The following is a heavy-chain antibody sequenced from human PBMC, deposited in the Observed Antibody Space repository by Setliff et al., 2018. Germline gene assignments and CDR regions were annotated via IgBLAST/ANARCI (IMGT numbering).Heavy chain of an antibody. CDR3: ARGGMAAAGRKGVFEH. Sequence: ASVKVSCKASGYSFSAYYMHWARQAPGQGPEWTGIINTGGGSASYAEKFEGRVTMTSDTSARKVYMEVNILRSDDTAMYYYARGGMAAAGRKGVFEHWGQGTLVTVSS. CDR1: GYSFSAYY. V-gene: IGHV1-46*01. J-gene: IGHJ4*02. CDR2: INTGGGSA. D-gene: IGHD6-13*01.